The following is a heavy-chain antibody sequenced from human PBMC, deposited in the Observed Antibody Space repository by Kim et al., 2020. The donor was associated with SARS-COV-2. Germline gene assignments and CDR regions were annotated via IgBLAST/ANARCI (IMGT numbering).Heavy chain of an antibody. V-gene: IGHV3-23*03. CDR1: GFTFSSYD. Sequence: GGSLRLSCAASGFTFSSYDMRWVRQAPGKGLEWVSAIYSGGSSTYYADSVEGLITICRDNYKNTQLLLMNSLRAEATVVYYCAKDSSGWYSSDYFVY. D-gene: IGHD6-19*01. CDR3: AKDSSGWYSSDYFVY. J-gene: IGHJ4*01. CDR2: IYSGGSST.